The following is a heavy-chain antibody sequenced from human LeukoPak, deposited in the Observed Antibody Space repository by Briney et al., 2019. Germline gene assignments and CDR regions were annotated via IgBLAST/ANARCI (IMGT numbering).Heavy chain of an antibody. J-gene: IGHJ4*02. D-gene: IGHD3-10*01. Sequence: GGSLRLSCAASGFTFSSYEMNWVRQAPGKGLEWVSFISGSGTTIYYADSVKGRFTISRDNAKNSLYLQMNSLRAEDTAVYFCARPTPRWFGGTSDDYWGQGTLVTVSS. CDR1: GFTFSSYE. CDR3: ARPTPRWFGGTSDDY. V-gene: IGHV3-48*03. CDR2: ISGSGTTI.